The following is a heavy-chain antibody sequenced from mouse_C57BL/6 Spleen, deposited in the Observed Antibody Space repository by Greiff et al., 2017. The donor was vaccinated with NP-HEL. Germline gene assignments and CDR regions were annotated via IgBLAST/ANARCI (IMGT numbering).Heavy chain of an antibody. CDR2: INPNNGGT. J-gene: IGHJ1*03. V-gene: IGHV1-26*01. CDR3: ARWNYGSSYDWYFDV. Sequence: VQLQQSGPELVKPGASVKISCKASGYTFTDYYMNWVKQSHGKSLEWIGYINPNNGGTSYNQKFKGKATLTVNKPSSTAYMELRSLTSEDSAVYYCARWNYGSSYDWYFDVWGTGTTVTVSS. D-gene: IGHD1-1*01. CDR1: GYTFTDYY.